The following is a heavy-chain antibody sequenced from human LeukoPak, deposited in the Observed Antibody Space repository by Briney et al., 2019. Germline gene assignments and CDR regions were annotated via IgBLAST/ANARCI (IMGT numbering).Heavy chain of an antibody. CDR3: ARDSAGNDY. D-gene: IGHD6-13*01. V-gene: IGHV3-7*01. Sequence: GGSLRLSCAASGFTFSTYWMSWVRQAPGKGLEWVVNIKQDGSEKYYVDSVKGRFTISRDNAKNSLYLQMNSLRAEDTAMYYCARDSAGNDYWGQRTLVTVSS. CDR1: GFTFSTYW. J-gene: IGHJ4*02. CDR2: IKQDGSEK.